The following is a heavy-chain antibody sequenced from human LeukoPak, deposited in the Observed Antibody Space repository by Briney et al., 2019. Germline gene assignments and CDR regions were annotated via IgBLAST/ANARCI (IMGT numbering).Heavy chain of an antibody. CDR3: AKAGGVWSAFDGMDV. CDR2: ISGSGGST. D-gene: IGHD2-21*01. J-gene: IGHJ6*02. Sequence: GGSLRLSCAASGFTFSSYAMSWVRQAPGKGLEWVSAISGSGGSTYYADSVKGRFTISRDNSKNTLYLQMNSLRAEDTAVYYRAKAGGVWSAFDGMDVWGQGTTVTVSS. V-gene: IGHV3-23*01. CDR1: GFTFSSYA.